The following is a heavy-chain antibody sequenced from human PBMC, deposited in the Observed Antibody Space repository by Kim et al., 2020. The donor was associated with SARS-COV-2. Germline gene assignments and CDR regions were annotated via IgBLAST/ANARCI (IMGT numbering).Heavy chain of an antibody. J-gene: IGHJ3*02. V-gene: IGHV4-31*02. D-gene: IGHD3-22*01. Sequence: LKSRVTISINTSKNRFSLKRSSVTAADTAVYYCARARGGTMIVVVIGAFDIWGQGTMVTVSS. CDR3: ARARGGTMIVVVIGAFDI.